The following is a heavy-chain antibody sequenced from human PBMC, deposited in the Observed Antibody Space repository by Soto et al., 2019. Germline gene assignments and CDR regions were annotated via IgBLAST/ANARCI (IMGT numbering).Heavy chain of an antibody. D-gene: IGHD2-15*01. CDR1: GVTFSDYY. Sequence: PGGSLRLACAASGVTFSDYYMSWIRQAPGKGLEWVSYISSSGSTIYYADSVKGRFTISRDNAKNSLYLQMNSLRAEDTAVYYCARDLDCSGGSCYYGPSMDVWGQGTTVTVSS. CDR3: ARDLDCSGGSCYYGPSMDV. CDR2: ISSSGSTI. V-gene: IGHV3-11*01. J-gene: IGHJ6*02.